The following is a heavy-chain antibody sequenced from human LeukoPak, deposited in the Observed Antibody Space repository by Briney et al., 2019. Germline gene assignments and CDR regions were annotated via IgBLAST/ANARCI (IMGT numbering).Heavy chain of an antibody. J-gene: IGHJ4*02. Sequence: ASVKVSCKASGYTFTSYGISWVRQAPGQGLEWMGWISAYNGNTNYAQKLQGRVTMTTDTSTSTAYMELRSLRSDDTAVYYCASGDDYSSGWYLFDYWGQGTLVTVSS. CDR1: GYTFTSYG. CDR3: ASGDDYSSGWYLFDY. CDR2: ISAYNGNT. V-gene: IGHV1-18*01. D-gene: IGHD6-19*01.